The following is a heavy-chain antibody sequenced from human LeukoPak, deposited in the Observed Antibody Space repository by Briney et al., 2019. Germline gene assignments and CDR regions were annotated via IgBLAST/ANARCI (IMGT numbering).Heavy chain of an antibody. J-gene: IGHJ4*02. CDR3: VVWGEDSSGHRFDH. CDR1: GFTFSSYW. CDR2: INTDGSST. V-gene: IGHV3-74*01. D-gene: IGHD3-22*01. Sequence: GGSLRLSCAASGFTFSSYWMHWVRQAPGKGLLWVSRINTDGSSTHYADSVKGRLTISRDNAKNMLYLQMNGLRAEDTAVYYCVVWGEDSSGHRFDHWGQGTLVTVSS.